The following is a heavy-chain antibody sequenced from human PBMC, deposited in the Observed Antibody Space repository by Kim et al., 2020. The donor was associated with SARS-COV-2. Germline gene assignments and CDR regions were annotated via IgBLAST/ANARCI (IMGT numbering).Heavy chain of an antibody. CDR3: ARTFRRSGYPFQDFDY. J-gene: IGHJ4*02. V-gene: IGHV5-51*01. D-gene: IGHD3-22*01. Sequence: FQGQVTISADKSISTAYLQWSSLKASDTAMYYCARTFRRSGYPFQDFDYWGQGTLVTVSS.